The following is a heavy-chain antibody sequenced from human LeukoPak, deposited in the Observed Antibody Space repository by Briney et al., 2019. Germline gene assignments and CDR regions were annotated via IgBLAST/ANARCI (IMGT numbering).Heavy chain of an antibody. Sequence: GGSLRLSCSAFGFTFRSCAMHWVRQAPGKGLEYVSTITSNGGSTYYADSVKGRFTISRDNSKNTLYLQMSSLRTEDTAVYYSIKDRSGTYSFDYWGQGTLVTVSS. CDR1: GFTFRSCA. V-gene: IGHV3-64D*06. CDR2: ITSNGGST. J-gene: IGHJ4*02. D-gene: IGHD1-26*01. CDR3: IKDRSGTYSFDY.